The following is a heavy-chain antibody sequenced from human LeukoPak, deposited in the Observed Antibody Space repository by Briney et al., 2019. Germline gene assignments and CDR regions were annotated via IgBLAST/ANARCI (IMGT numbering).Heavy chain of an antibody. V-gene: IGHV3-23*01. CDR3: AKDRRLYSNPMQNRNNWFDT. D-gene: IGHD4-11*01. CDR1: GSTFSTSA. J-gene: IGHJ5*02. CDR2: INGSSSST. Sequence: GGSLRLSCAASGSTFSTSAMSWVRQAPGKGLEWVSAINGSSSSTYYADSVKGRFTSPIDNSNNTLYLQMSSLRAEDTALYYCAKDRRLYSNPMQNRNNWFDTWGQGTLVTVSS.